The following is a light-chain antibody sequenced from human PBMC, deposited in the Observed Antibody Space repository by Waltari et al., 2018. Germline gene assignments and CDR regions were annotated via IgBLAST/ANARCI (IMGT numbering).Light chain of an antibody. V-gene: IGLV1-44*01. CDR3: AAYDGNLDAVI. CDR1: NSNIGSHT. CDR2: ATN. Sequence: QSVLTQSPSASGTPGQRVTISCSGGNSNIGSHTVNWYQHLPGTAPKAPMYATNVRPSGVPDRFSGSKSGTSASLTISGLQSDDEADYYCAAYDGNLDAVIFGGGTKLTVL. J-gene: IGLJ2*01.